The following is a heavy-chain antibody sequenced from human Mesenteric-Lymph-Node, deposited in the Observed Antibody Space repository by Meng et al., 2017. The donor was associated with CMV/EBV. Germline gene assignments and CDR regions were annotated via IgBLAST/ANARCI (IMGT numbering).Heavy chain of an antibody. D-gene: IGHD4-11*01. J-gene: IGHJ6*02. Sequence: ASVKVSCKASGYTFTGSYMHWLRQAPGQGLEWMGWINPNSGDTNFPEKFQGRVTMTRDTSSSTVYMELSSLRSEDTAVYYCARPSHTNGPMTTVTEGYYYGMDVWGQGTTVTVSS. CDR1: GYTFTGSY. CDR2: INPNSGDT. CDR3: ARPSHTNGPMTTVTEGYYYGMDV. V-gene: IGHV1-2*02.